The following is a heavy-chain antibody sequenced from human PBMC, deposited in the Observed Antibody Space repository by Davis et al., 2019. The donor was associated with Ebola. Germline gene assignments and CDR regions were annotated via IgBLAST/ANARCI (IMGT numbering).Heavy chain of an antibody. V-gene: IGHV1-2*02. Sequence: ASVKVSCKASGYTFTSYGITWVRQAPGQGLEWMGWINPNSGGTNYAQKFQGRVTMTRDTSISTAYMDLSRLRSDDTAVYYCARGAGITGTGRLFDLWGQGTLVTVSS. CDR2: INPNSGGT. J-gene: IGHJ4*02. CDR3: ARGAGITGTGRLFDL. D-gene: IGHD1-20*01. CDR1: GYTFTSYG.